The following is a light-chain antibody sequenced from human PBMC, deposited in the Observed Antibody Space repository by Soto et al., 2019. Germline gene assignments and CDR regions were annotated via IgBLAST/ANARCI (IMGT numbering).Light chain of an antibody. V-gene: IGKV3-20*01. CDR1: QSVSSSY. CDR3: QQYDSSPRLT. Sequence: EIVLTQSPGTLSLSPGERATLSCRASQSVSSSYLAWYQQKPGQAPRLLIYGASSRATGIPDRFSGSGSGTDFTLTISRLEPEDFAVYYCQQYDSSPRLTFGPGTKVDIK. J-gene: IGKJ3*01. CDR2: GAS.